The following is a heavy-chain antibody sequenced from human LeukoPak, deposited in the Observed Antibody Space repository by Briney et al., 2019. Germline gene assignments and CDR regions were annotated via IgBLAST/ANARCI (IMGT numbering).Heavy chain of an antibody. J-gene: IGHJ3*02. D-gene: IGHD2-21*02. Sequence: GGPLRLSCAASGFTFSSHAMSWVREAPGEGLEWVSAICGSGGSTYYADSVKGRFTSSRDNSKNTLYLQMNSLRAEDAAVYYCAKSYCGGDCYRPWGAFDIWGQGTMVTVSS. CDR3: AKSYCGGDCYRPWGAFDI. CDR1: GFTFSSHA. CDR2: ICGSGGST. V-gene: IGHV3-23*01.